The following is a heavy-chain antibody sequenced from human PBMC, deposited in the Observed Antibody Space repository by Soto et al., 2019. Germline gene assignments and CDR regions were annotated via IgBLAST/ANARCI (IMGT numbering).Heavy chain of an antibody. J-gene: IGHJ4*02. D-gene: IGHD2-8*02. CDR3: ARRSRITGIVN. CDR1: GYTFADYY. Sequence: QVRLVQSGAEVKSPGTSVKVSCQTSGYTFADYYIHWVRQAPGQGLEYMGNIDPSTGTSDSAQTLQGRTSMTTDAATSTVYMDLNTLRSADTAVYYCARRSRITGIVNWGQGTLVTVSS. V-gene: IGHV1-46*04. CDR2: IDPSTGTS.